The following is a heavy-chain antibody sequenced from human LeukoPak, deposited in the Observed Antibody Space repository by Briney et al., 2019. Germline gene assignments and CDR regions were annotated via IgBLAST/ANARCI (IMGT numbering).Heavy chain of an antibody. CDR3: ARSMVRGVIINYFDY. V-gene: IGHV1-69*04. CDR2: IIPILGIA. CDR1: GGTFSSYA. D-gene: IGHD3-10*01. J-gene: IGHJ4*02. Sequence: ASVKVSCKASGGTFSSYAISWVRQAPGQGLEWMGRIIPILGIANYAQKFQGRVTITADKSTSTAYMELSSLRSEDTAVYYCARSMVRGVIINYFDYWGQGTLVTVSS.